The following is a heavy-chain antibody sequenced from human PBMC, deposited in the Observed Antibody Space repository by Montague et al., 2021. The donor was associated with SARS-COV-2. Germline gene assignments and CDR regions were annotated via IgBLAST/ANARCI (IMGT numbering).Heavy chain of an antibody. J-gene: IGHJ6*02. D-gene: IGHD5-18*01. Sequence: SETLSLTCTVSGGSISSYYWSWIRQPPGKGLEWIGYIYYSGSTNYNPSLKSRVTISVDTSKNQFSLKLSSVTAADTAAYYCASQEVDTAMDRNYYYYGMDVWGQGTTVTVSS. V-gene: IGHV4-59*01. CDR3: ASQEVDTAMDRNYYYYGMDV. CDR2: IYYSGST. CDR1: GGSISSYY.